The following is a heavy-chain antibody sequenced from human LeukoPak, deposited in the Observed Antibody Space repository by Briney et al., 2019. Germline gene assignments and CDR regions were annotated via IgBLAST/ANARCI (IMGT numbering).Heavy chain of an antibody. Sequence: SETLSLTCTVSGGSISSYYWSWIRQPPGKGLEWIGHIYYSGSTHYNPSLKSRVTISVDTSKNQFSLKLSSVTAADTAVYYCAGWGVIHYWGQGTLVTVSS. D-gene: IGHD3-10*01. CDR2: IYYSGST. CDR3: AGWGVIHY. J-gene: IGHJ4*02. CDR1: GGSISSYY. V-gene: IGHV4-59*12.